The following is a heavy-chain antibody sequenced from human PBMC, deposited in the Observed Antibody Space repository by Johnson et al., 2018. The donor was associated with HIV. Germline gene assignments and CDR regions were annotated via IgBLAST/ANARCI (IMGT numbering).Heavy chain of an antibody. V-gene: IGHV3-13*01. D-gene: IGHD4-11*01. CDR1: GFTFSSYD. Sequence: VTLVESGGGLVQPGGSLRLSCAASGFTFSSYDMHWVRQATGKGLEWVSAIGTAGDTYYPGSVKGRFTISRENAKNSLYLQMNSLRAGDTAVYYCARETVTSGAFDIWGQGTMVTVSS. J-gene: IGHJ3*02. CDR3: ARETVTSGAFDI. CDR2: IGTAGDT.